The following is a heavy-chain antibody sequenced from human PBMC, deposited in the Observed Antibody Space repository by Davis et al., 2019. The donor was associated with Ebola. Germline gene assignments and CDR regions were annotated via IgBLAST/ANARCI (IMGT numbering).Heavy chain of an antibody. CDR2: ISSSGSTI. CDR3: ARDTVGGSSSWYVYYYYGMDV. V-gene: IGHV3-48*04. Sequence: GGSLRLSCAASGFTFSSYSMNWVRQAPGKGLEWVSYISSSGSTIYYADSVKGRFTISRDNAKNSLYLQMNSLRAEDTAVYYCARDTVGGSSSWYVYYYYGMDVWGQGTTVTVSS. CDR1: GFTFSSYS. D-gene: IGHD6-13*01. J-gene: IGHJ6*02.